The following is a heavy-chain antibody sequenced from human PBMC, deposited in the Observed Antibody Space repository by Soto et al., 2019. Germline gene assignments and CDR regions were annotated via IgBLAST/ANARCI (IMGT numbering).Heavy chain of an antibody. CDR3: ARDAGRHSYDVTGYYFDY. Sequence: QVQLVQSGAEVKKPGSSVKVSRKASGGTFSNYAITWVRQAPGQGLEWMGGIIPMFRTPNYAQKFQGRVTITADESTSTAYMELNSLTSEDTAMYYCARDAGRHSYDVTGYYFDYWGQGTLVTVSS. J-gene: IGHJ4*02. CDR2: IIPMFRTP. D-gene: IGHD3-9*01. CDR1: GGTFSNYA. V-gene: IGHV1-69*12.